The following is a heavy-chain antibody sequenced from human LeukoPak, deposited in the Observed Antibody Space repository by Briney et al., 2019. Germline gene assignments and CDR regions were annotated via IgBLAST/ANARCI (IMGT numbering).Heavy chain of an antibody. CDR1: GYTFTSYY. CDR3: AREVDTIFGNPYYFDY. D-gene: IGHD3-3*01. J-gene: IGHJ4*02. CDR2: INPSGGST. V-gene: IGHV1-46*01. Sequence: ASVKVSCKASGYTFTSYYMHWVRQAPGQGLEWMGIINPSGGSTSYAQKFQGRVTMTRDTSTSTVYMELSSLRSEDAAVYYCAREVDTIFGNPYYFDYWGQGILVTVSS.